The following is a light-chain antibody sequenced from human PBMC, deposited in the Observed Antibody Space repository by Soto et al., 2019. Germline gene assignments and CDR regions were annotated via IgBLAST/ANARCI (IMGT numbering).Light chain of an antibody. CDR1: SGNVGGYDY. CDR2: DVN. J-gene: IGLJ2*01. V-gene: IGLV2-11*01. CDR3: CSYAGSYTKV. Sequence: QYALTQPRSVSGSPGQSVTISCTGTSGNVGGYDYVSWYQQHPGKAPKLMIYDVNKRPSGVPDRFSGSKSGNTASLTISGLQADDEADYYCCSYAGSYTKVFGGGTKLTVL.